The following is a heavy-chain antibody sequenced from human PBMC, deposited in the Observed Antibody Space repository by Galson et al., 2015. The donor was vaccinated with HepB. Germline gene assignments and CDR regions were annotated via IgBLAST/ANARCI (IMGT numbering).Heavy chain of an antibody. J-gene: IGHJ5*02. V-gene: IGHV4-34*01. D-gene: IGHD3-16*01. CDR3: AREGAKNWFDP. CDR1: GGSFSGYY. Sequence: SETLSLTCAVYGGSFSGYYWSWIRQPPGKGLEWIGEINHSGSTNYNPSLKSRVTISVDTSKNQFSLKLSSVTAADTAVYYCAREGAKNWFDPWGQGTLVTVSS. CDR2: INHSGST.